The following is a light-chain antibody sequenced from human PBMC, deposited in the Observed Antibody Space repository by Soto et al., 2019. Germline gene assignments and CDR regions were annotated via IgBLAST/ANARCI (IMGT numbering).Light chain of an antibody. V-gene: IGLV1-47*01. CDR3: AVWDQSLTGWV. CDR2: RDG. J-gene: IGLJ3*02. CDR1: SSNIGSHF. Sequence: QSVLTQPPSASGTPGQSLTISWSGSSSNIGSHFVYWYQHLPGTAPKLLIFRDGQRPSGVPARFFGSKSGTSASLAITGLRSEDEADYYCAVWDQSLTGWVFGGATKLTVL.